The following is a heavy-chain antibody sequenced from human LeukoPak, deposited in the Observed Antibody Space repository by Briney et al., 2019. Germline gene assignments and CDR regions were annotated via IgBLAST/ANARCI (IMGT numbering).Heavy chain of an antibody. CDR1: GSTFSFYA. D-gene: IGHD3-16*02. Sequence: SVKVSCKASGSTFSFYAINWVRQAPGQGLEWMGGIVPKFGSTNYAQKFHDRLSITTDDSTSAAYMELSSLEAEDAAVYYCATDNLAPSGVKYFQVWGPGTLVTVSS. CDR2: IVPKFGST. CDR3: ATDNLAPSGVKYFQV. J-gene: IGHJ1*01. V-gene: IGHV1-69*05.